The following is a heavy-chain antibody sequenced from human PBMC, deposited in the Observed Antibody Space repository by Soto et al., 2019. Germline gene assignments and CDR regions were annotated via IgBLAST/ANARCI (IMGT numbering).Heavy chain of an antibody. V-gene: IGHV3-7*01. D-gene: IGHD6-25*01. Sequence: EVQLVESGGGLVQPGGSLRLSCAASGFTFSSYWMSWVRQAPGKGLEWVANIKQDGSEKYYVDSVKGRFTISRDNAKNSLYLQMNSLRAEDTAVYYCARDIPKFRRLTHDAFDIWGQGTMVTVSS. CDR1: GFTFSSYW. J-gene: IGHJ3*02. CDR2: IKQDGSEK. CDR3: ARDIPKFRRLTHDAFDI.